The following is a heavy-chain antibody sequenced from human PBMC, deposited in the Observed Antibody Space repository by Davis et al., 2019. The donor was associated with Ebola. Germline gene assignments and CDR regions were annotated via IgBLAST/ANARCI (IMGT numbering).Heavy chain of an antibody. V-gene: IGHV1-18*04. Sequence: ASVKVSCKASGYTFTSYGISWVRQAPGQGLEWMGWISAYNANTNYAQKLQGRVTMTTDTSTSTAYMELRSLTSDDTAVYYCARLSFGEVGFDFWGQGTLVTVSS. CDR2: ISAYNANT. CDR3: ARLSFGEVGFDF. J-gene: IGHJ4*02. D-gene: IGHD3-10*01. CDR1: GYTFTSYG.